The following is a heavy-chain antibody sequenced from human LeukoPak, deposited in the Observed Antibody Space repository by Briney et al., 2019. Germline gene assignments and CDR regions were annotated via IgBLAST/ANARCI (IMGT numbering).Heavy chain of an antibody. CDR3: ARDGRALLRDFDY. V-gene: IGHV3-33*01. CDR2: IWYDGSNY. D-gene: IGHD1-26*01. J-gene: IGHJ4*02. CDR1: GFTFSGYV. Sequence: GGSLRLSCAASGFTFSGYVIHWVRQAPGKGLEWVAGIWYDGSNYYYADSVKGRFTISRDNSKNTLYLQMNSLRAEDTGVYYCARDGRALLRDFDYWGQGTVVTVPS.